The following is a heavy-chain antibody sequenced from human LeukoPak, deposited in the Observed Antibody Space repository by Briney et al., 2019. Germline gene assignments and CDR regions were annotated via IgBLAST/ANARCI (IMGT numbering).Heavy chain of an antibody. CDR2: ISHTGSTM. CDR1: GFSFSIYS. D-gene: IGHD5-24*01. V-gene: IGHV3-48*01. J-gene: IGHJ4*02. Sequence: GSLRLSCAASGFSFSIYSLNWVRQAPGKGLEWVSYISHTGSTMSYADSVKGRFTISRDNSKNTLYVQMNSLRAEDTAVYYCAKDGSALWTIARPYYFDYWGQGTLVTVSS. CDR3: AKDGSALWTIARPYYFDY.